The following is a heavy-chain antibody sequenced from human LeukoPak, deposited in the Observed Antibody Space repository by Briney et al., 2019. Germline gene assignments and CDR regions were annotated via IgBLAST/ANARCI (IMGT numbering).Heavy chain of an antibody. Sequence: ASVKVSCKASGYTFTGYYMHWVRQAPGQGLEWMGWINPNSGGTNYAQKFQGRVTMTRDTSISTAYMELSRLRSDDTAVYYCARHRVLWFGSWDNWFDPWGQGTLVTVSS. J-gene: IGHJ5*02. V-gene: IGHV1-2*02. D-gene: IGHD3-10*01. CDR2: INPNSGGT. CDR1: GYTFTGYY. CDR3: ARHRVLWFGSWDNWFDP.